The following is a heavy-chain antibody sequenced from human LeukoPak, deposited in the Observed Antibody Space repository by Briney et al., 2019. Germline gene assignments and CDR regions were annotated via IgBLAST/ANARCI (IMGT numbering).Heavy chain of an antibody. CDR3: AKDPVVWGSYRYTPFDY. Sequence: QPGGSLRLSCAASGFTFSSYAMSWVRQAPGKGLEWVSAISGSGDSSYYADSVKGRFTLSRDNSKNTLYLQMNSLRAEDTAVYYCAKDPVVWGSYRYTPFDYWGQGTLVTVSS. CDR2: ISGSGDSS. V-gene: IGHV3-23*01. D-gene: IGHD3-16*02. J-gene: IGHJ4*02. CDR1: GFTFSSYA.